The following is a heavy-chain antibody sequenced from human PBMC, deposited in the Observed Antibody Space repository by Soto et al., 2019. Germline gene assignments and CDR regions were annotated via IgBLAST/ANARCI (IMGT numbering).Heavy chain of an antibody. CDR2: ISSSSSTI. Sequence: EVQLVESVGGLVQPGGSLRLSCAASGFTFSSYSMNWVRQAPGKGLEWVSYISSSSSTIYYADSVKGRFTISRDNAKNSLYLQMNSMRDEDTAVYYCAREIGAVAGTGHSDAFDSWGQGTMVTVSS. D-gene: IGHD6-19*01. J-gene: IGHJ3*02. CDR1: GFTFSSYS. CDR3: AREIGAVAGTGHSDAFDS. V-gene: IGHV3-48*02.